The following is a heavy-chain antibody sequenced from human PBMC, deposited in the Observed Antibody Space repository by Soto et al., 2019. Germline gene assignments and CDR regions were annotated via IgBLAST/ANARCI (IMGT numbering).Heavy chain of an antibody. D-gene: IGHD6-6*01. CDR2: ISYDGTNI. Sequence: GGSLRLSCAASGFIFSTYSIHWVRQAPGKGLEWVAVISYDGTNIYYADSVKGRFTIPRDNSKNTLFLQMNSLRPEDTAVYYCARVYSRLDYGIDYWGPGTLVTVSS. V-gene: IGHV3-30-3*01. CDR1: GFIFSTYS. J-gene: IGHJ4*02. CDR3: ARVYSRLDYGIDY.